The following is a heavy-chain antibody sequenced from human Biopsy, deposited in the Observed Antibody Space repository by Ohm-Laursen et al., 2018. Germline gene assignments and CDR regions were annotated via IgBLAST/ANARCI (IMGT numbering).Heavy chain of an antibody. D-gene: IGHD2-15*01. J-gene: IGHJ4*02. CDR1: TGTFASYG. CDR2: IIPILRTT. CDR3: AREAIGYQLPCDD. Sequence: SVKVSCKTSTGTFASYGVTWVRQAPGQGLEWMGRIIPILRTTTYAPKFQGRVTFTADKSSSTAYLELSSLTSEDKAMFYCAREAIGYQLPCDDWGQGTLVTVSS. V-gene: IGHV1-69*04.